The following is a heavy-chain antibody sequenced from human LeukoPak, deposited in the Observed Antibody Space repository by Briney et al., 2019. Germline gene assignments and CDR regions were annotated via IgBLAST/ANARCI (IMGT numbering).Heavy chain of an antibody. Sequence: GASVKVSCKASGGTFSSYAISWVRQAPGQGLEWMGGIIPIFGTANYAQKFQGRVTITADESTSTAYMELSSLRSEDTAVYYCARGPILRFLEWWYYMDVWGKGTTVTVSS. D-gene: IGHD3-3*01. V-gene: IGHV1-69*13. CDR2: IIPIFGTA. J-gene: IGHJ6*03. CDR3: ARGPILRFLEWWYYMDV. CDR1: GGTFSSYA.